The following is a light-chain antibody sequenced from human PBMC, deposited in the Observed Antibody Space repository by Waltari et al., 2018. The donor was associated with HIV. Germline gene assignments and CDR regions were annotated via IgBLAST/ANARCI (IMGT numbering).Light chain of an antibody. CDR2: WAS. CDR3: QQYYGTPLT. Sequence: DIGVTQSPDSLAVLLGEKATIKCRSSRTLLYNGDNKNYLSWYQKKPGQPPKLLISWASVRESGVPDRFTGGGSGTDFTLNINNLQAEDVAVYYCQQYYGTPLTFGGGTKIEIK. CDR1: RTLLYNGDNKNY. V-gene: IGKV4-1*01. J-gene: IGKJ4*01.